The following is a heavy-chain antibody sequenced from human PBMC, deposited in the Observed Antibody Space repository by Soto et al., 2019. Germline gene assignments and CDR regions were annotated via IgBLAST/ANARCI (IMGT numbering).Heavy chain of an antibody. J-gene: IGHJ4*02. CDR1: GGSISGYC. CDR2: IYYSGST. Sequence: QVQLQESGPGLVKPSETLSLTCTVSGGSISGYCWSWFRQPPGKGLEWIGYIYYSGSTTYTPSLKSRVTIAVDTSKNQFSLRLNSVTAADTAVYYCARLGGYYQAFDQWGQGSLVTVSS. V-gene: IGHV4-59*08. D-gene: IGHD3-22*01. CDR3: ARLGGYYQAFDQ.